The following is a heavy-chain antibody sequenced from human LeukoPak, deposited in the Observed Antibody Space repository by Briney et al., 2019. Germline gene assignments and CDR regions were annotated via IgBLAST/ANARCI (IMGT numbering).Heavy chain of an antibody. CDR2: IKQDGSEK. CDR1: GCTFSSYW. V-gene: IGHV3-7*01. Sequence: GESLKISCAASGCTFSSYWMSWVRQAPGKGLEWVANIKQDGSEKYYVDSVKGRFTISRDNAKNSLYLQMNSLRAEDTAVYYCARVRGFMTTVTTPEGYYFDYWGQGTLVTVSS. D-gene: IGHD4-17*01. J-gene: IGHJ4*02. CDR3: ARVRGFMTTVTTPEGYYFDY.